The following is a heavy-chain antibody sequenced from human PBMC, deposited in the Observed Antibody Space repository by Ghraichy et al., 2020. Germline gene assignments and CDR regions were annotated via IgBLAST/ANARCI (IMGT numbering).Heavy chain of an antibody. CDR3: ARIPDYYDSARHFDY. CDR2: IFSNDEK. CDR1: GFSLSNARMG. D-gene: IGHD3-22*01. Sequence: SGPTLVKPTETLTLTCTVSGFSLSNARMGVSWIRQPPGKALEWLAHIFSNDEKSYSTSLKSRLTISKDTSKSQVVLTMTNMDPVDTATYYCARIPDYYDSARHFDYWGQGTLVTVSS. V-gene: IGHV2-26*01. J-gene: IGHJ4*02.